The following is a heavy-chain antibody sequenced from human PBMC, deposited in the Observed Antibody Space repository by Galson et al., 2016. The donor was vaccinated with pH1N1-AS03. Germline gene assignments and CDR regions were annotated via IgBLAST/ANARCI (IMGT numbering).Heavy chain of an antibody. CDR2: ISTTSSSI. CDR3: ARDGPPQGISVAGSFDF. Sequence: SLRLSCAASGFSFPNYSMNWVRQAPGKGLEWVSFISTTSSSIYYADSVKGRFTISRDNAKNSLFLQMNSLRDEDTAVYYCARDGPPQGISVAGSFDFWGQGTLVTVSS. CDR1: GFSFPNYS. D-gene: IGHD6-19*01. V-gene: IGHV3-21*01. J-gene: IGHJ4*02.